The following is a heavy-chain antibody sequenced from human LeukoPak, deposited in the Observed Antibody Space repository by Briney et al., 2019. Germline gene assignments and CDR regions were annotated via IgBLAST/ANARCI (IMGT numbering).Heavy chain of an antibody. D-gene: IGHD4-23*01. CDR3: ARGAELYGGLRVYYFDY. Sequence: ASVKVSCKASGYTFTSYDINWVRQATGQGLEWMGWMNPNSGNTGYAQKFQGRVTITRNTSISTAYMELSSLRSEDTAVYYCARGAELYGGLRVYYFDYWGQGTLVTVSS. V-gene: IGHV1-8*03. CDR2: MNPNSGNT. CDR1: GYTFTSYD. J-gene: IGHJ4*02.